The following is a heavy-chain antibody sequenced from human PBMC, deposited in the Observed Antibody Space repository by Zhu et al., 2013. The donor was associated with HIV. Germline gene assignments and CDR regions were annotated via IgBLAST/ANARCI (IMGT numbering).Heavy chain of an antibody. J-gene: IGHJ3*02. D-gene: IGHD3-22*01. CDR2: INAGNGNT. Sequence: QVQLVQSGAEVKKPGASVKVSCKASGYTFTSYAMHWVRQAPGQRLEWMGWINAGNGNTKYSQKFQGRVTITRDTSASTAYMELSSLRSEDTAVYYCARDQYYYDSSGYYERGPDAFDIWGQGTMVTVSS. V-gene: IGHV1-3*01. CDR1: GYTFTSYA. CDR3: ARDQYYYDSSGYYERGPDAFDI.